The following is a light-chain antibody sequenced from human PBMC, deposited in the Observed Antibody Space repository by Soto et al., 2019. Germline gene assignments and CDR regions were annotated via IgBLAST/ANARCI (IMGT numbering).Light chain of an antibody. V-gene: IGKV3-20*01. CDR3: QQYGSSPST. Sequence: EIVVTPAPGTLSLSPGERATLSCRASQSVTNNYLAWFQQKHGQAPRLLIYGASSRATGIPDRFSGSGSGTDFTLSISRLEPEDFAVYHCQQYGSSPSTYGQGTKREIK. CDR2: GAS. CDR1: QSVTNNY. J-gene: IGKJ2*01.